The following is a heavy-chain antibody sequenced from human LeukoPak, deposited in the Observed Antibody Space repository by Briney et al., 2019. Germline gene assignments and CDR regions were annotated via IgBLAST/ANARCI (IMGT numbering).Heavy chain of an antibody. J-gene: IGHJ4*02. CDR3: ARERGYGDYGPNFDY. CDR2: ISSSGSTI. D-gene: IGHD4-17*01. Sequence: PGGSLRLSCAASGFTFSSYEMNWVRQAPGKGLEWVSYISSSGSTIYYADSVKGRFTISRDNAKNSLYLQMNSLRAEDTAVYYCARERGYGDYGPNFDYWGQGTLVTVSS. CDR1: GFTFSSYE. V-gene: IGHV3-48*03.